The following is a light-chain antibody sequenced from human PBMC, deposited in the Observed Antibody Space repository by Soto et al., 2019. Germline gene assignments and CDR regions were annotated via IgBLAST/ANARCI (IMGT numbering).Light chain of an antibody. CDR2: DAS. Sequence: ENVFTQSPGTLSLSPGERATLSCRASQTVSGSYVAWYQQKPGQAPRLLIYDASNRATGIPARFSGSGSGTDFTLTISSLEPEDFAVYYCQQRSNWPPGTFGQGTRLEIK. V-gene: IGKV3-11*01. J-gene: IGKJ5*01. CDR3: QQRSNWPPGT. CDR1: QTVSGSY.